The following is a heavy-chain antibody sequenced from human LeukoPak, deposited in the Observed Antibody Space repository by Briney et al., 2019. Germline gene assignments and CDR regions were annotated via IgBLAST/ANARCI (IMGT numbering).Heavy chain of an antibody. CDR3: AIHDYLGY. CDR1: GFTFTKYW. J-gene: IGHJ4*02. V-gene: IGHV3-53*01. Sequence: GGSLRLSCAASGFTFTKYWMTWVRQAPGKGLEWVSLIYSDGSTYYADSVKGRFTISRDNFKNTVYLQMNNLRAEDTAVYYCAIHDYLGYWGQGTLVTVSS. CDR2: IYSDGST.